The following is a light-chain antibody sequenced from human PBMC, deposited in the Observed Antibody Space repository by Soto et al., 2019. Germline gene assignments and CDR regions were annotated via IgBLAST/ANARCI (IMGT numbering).Light chain of an antibody. CDR3: CSYAGSYTHV. CDR2: DVN. J-gene: IGLJ1*01. V-gene: IGLV2-11*01. CDR1: SSDVGGYNF. Sequence: QSVLTQSRSVSGSPGQSVTISCTGTSSDVGGYNFVSWYQQYPGKAPKLIIYDVNKRPSRVTHRFSGSKSGNTASLTISGLQTDDEADYYCCSYAGSYTHVCGTGKKVTVL.